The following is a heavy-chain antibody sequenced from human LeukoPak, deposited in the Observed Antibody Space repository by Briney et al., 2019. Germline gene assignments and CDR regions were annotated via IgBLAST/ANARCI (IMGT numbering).Heavy chain of an antibody. J-gene: IGHJ5*02. D-gene: IGHD3-3*01. CDR1: GCSISSYY. Sequence: SETLSLTCTVSGCSISSYYWSWIRQPPGKGLEWIGYIYYSGNTNYNPSLKSRVTISVDTSKNQFSLKLSSVTAADTAGYYCARVRPLRFLEWLPTEQVFWFDPWGQGTLVTVSS. CDR3: ARVRPLRFLEWLPTEQVFWFDP. V-gene: IGHV4-59*01. CDR2: IYYSGNT.